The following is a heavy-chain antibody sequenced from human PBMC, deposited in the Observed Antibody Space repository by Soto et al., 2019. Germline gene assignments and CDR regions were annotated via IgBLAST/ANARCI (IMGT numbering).Heavy chain of an antibody. D-gene: IGHD3-10*01. V-gene: IGHV1-46*03. CDR3: ALIYGSGSE. CDR2: SNPRDGST. CDR1: GYSFTSYY. J-gene: IGHJ4*02. Sequence: QVQLVQSGAEVKKRGASVKVSCKASGYSFTSYYIHWVRLAPGQGLEWMGISNPRDGSTTYAQKFQGRVTVTRDTSSSTVYMELSSLRSEDTAVYYCALIYGSGSEWGQGTLVTVSS.